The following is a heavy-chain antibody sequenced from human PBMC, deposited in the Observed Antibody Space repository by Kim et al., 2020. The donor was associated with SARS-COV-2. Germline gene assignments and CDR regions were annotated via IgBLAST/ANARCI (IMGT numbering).Heavy chain of an antibody. Sequence: GGSLRLSCAGSGFSFSDFYINWIRQAPGKGLEWVSYISATGRAAYYADSVKGRFTITSDNANISVHLQMNSLRADDPASYLCARDTRLGGGPYDYLSYY. D-gene: IGHD5-12*01. CDR1: GFSFSDFY. J-gene: IGHJ6*03. CDR2: ISATGRAA. CDR3: ARDTRLGGGPYDYLSYY. V-gene: IGHV3-11*01.